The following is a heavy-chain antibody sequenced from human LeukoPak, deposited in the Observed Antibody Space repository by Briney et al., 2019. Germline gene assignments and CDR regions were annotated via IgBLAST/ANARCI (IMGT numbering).Heavy chain of an antibody. V-gene: IGHV3-33*05. J-gene: IGHJ4*02. CDR1: GFTFSAYG. D-gene: IGHD3-22*01. Sequence: GGPLRLSCAASGFTFSAYGMHWVRQAPGKGLEWVAAIKYDGSKTYYGDSVKGRLSISRDNSKNMLSLQMNSLRAEDTAVYHCARDADTSGHSSHFDYWGQGTLVTVSS. CDR3: ARDADTSGHSSHFDY. CDR2: IKYDGSKT.